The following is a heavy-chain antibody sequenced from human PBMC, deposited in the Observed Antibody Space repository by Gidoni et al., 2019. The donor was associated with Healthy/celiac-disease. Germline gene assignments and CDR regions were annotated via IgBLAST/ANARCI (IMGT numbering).Heavy chain of an antibody. D-gene: IGHD3-22*01. J-gene: IGHJ4*02. Sequence: GRLVEAGGGGVEAGRSLRLSVPASGSAVSSSGMHWGRQATGKGRECVAVILYDGSNKYYADSVMGCLTTARDNSNNTRYLQMNSLRAEDKAVYYCARDTGYYYDSSGYDYWGQGTLVTVSS. CDR2: ILYDGSNK. CDR1: GSAVSSSG. CDR3: ARDTGYYYDSSGYDY. V-gene: IGHV3-33*01.